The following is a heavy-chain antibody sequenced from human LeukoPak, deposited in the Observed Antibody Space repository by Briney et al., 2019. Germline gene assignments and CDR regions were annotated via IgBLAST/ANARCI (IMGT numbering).Heavy chain of an antibody. CDR1: GFTFSSYS. J-gene: IGHJ4*02. CDR3: AKAGLVRGGALDS. V-gene: IGHV3-21*04. CDR2: ISSSSSYI. Sequence: GGSLRLSCAASGFTFSSYSMNWVRQAPGKGLEWVSSISSSSSYIYYADSVKGRFTISRDNAKNSLYLQMNSLRVEDTAVYYCAKAGLVRGGALDSWGQGTLVTVSS. D-gene: IGHD4/OR15-4a*01.